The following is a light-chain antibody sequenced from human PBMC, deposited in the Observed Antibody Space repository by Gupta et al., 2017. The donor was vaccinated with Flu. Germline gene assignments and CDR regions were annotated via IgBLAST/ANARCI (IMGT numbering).Light chain of an antibody. V-gene: IGKV4-1*01. CDR3: QQDYSSPLA. CDR1: QSVLYSSNNRNC. CDR2: SAS. J-gene: IGKJ5*01. Sequence: DIVMIQPPDSLPLSPGESDTINCKSSQSVLYSSNNRNCLAWYQQKPGQPPKLLIYSASTLESGAPDRFSGSGSGTDFTLTISSLQAEDVAIYYCQQDYSSPLAFGQGTRLEIK.